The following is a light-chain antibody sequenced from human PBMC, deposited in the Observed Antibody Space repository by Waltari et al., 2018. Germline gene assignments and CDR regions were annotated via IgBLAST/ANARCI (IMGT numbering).Light chain of an antibody. Sequence: HSALTQPASVSGPPGQSIPTSCTGTSTDVGRYHLVSWYQHHPGKAPKLMIYEGTQRPSGVSDRFSGSKSGDTASLTISGLQAEDEADYYCCSYVRDITWVFGGGTKLTVL. CDR1: STDVGRYHL. V-gene: IGLV2-23*01. CDR3: CSYVRDITWV. J-gene: IGLJ3*02. CDR2: EGT.